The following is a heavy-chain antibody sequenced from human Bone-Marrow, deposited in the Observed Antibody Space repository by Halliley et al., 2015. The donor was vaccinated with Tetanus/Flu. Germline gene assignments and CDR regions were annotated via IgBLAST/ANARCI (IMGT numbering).Heavy chain of an antibody. V-gene: IGHV4-4*02. D-gene: IGHD5-12*01. CDR2: IFHTGST. CDR3: ARDMEGVGYGGYHYFDS. J-gene: IGHJ4*02. CDR1: GGSINSSNW. Sequence: GLVKPSGTLSLTCAVNGGSINSSNWWNWVRQSPGKGLEWIGEIFHTGSTNYNPSFKSRVTISIDKSKNEFSLKLISVTAADTAVYFCARDMEGVGYGGYHYFDSWGQGTLVIVSS.